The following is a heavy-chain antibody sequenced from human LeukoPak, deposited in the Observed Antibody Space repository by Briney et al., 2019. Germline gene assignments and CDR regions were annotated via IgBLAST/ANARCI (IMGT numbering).Heavy chain of an antibody. Sequence: GRSLRLSCAASGFTFSSNAMHWVRQAPGKGLEWVAVISYDGSNKYYADSVKGRFTISRDNSKNTLYVQMNSLRAEDTAVYYCARAPDYYGSGSYYPPFDYWGQRTLVTVSS. J-gene: IGHJ4*02. CDR2: ISYDGSNK. V-gene: IGHV3-30-3*01. D-gene: IGHD3-10*01. CDR1: GFTFSSNA. CDR3: ARAPDYYGSGSYYPPFDY.